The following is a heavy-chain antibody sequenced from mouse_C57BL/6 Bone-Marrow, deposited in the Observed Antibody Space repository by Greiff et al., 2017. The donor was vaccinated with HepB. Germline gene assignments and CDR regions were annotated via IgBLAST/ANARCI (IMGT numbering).Heavy chain of an antibody. CDR1: GYTFTSYW. J-gene: IGHJ3*01. V-gene: IGHV1-64*01. Sequence: VKLQQPGAELVKPGASVKLSCKASGYTFTSYWMHWVKQRPGQGLEWIGMIHPNSGSTNYNEKFKSKATLTVDKSSSTAYMQLSSLTSEDSAVYYCARGYDGYYDAWFAYWGQGTLVTVSA. D-gene: IGHD2-3*01. CDR3: ARGYDGYYDAWFAY. CDR2: IHPNSGST.